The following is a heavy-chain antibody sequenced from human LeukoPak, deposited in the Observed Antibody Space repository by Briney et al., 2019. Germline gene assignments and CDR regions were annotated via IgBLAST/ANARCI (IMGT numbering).Heavy chain of an antibody. CDR3: ARGEWSFDY. V-gene: IGHV4-4*07. D-gene: IGHD3-16*01. CDR2: IYSSGTT. Sequence: SETLSLTCTVSGGPISSNLWNWVRQPAGKGLEWIGRIYSSGTTKYNPSLESRVTMSVDTSKNQVSLNLSSVTAADTAVYFCARGEWSFDYWGQGTLVTVSS. CDR1: GGPISSNL. J-gene: IGHJ4*02.